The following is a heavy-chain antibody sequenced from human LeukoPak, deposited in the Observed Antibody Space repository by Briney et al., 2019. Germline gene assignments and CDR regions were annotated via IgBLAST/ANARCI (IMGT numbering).Heavy chain of an antibody. CDR1: GGSISSSSYY. CDR2: IYYSGST. J-gene: IGHJ5*02. CDR3: ARNISTVANGARYNWFDP. Sequence: PSETLSLTCTVSGGSISSSSYYWDWIRQSPGKGLEWIGTIYYSGSTDYNPSLKSRVTMSVETSKNQFSLKLSSVTAADTAVYYCARNISTVANGARYNWFDPWGQGTLVTASS. D-gene: IGHD4-11*01. V-gene: IGHV4-39*01.